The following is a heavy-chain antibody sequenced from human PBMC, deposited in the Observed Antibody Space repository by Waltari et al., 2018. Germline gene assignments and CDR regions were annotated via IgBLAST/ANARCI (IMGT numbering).Heavy chain of an antibody. CDR1: GFSVRTYG. Sequence: QVQLVESGGGVVQPGRSVRLSCAVSGFSVRTYGMHWVRQSAGKGLEWVEFIQYDESTIHYADSVRGRFTVSRDTSKNMVALQMNSLTVEDSSIYFCAREVSRYFIHAFDIRGQGTMVIVSS. J-gene: IGHJ3*02. CDR2: IQYDESTI. CDR3: AREVSRYFIHAFDI. V-gene: IGHV3-33*01. D-gene: IGHD2-2*01.